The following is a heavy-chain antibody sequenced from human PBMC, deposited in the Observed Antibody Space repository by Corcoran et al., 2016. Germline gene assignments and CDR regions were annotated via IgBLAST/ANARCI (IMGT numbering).Heavy chain of an antibody. CDR1: GYTFTSYG. J-gene: IGHJ5*02. CDR3: ARDMSGILTGYLGESNWFDP. CDR2: ISAYNGNT. Sequence: QVQLVQSGAEVKKPGASVKVSCKASGYTFTSYGISWVRQAPGQGLEWMGWISAYNGNTNYAQKLQGRVTMTTDTSTSTAYMELRSLRSDDTAVYYWARDMSGILTGYLGESNWFDPWGQGTLVTVSS. V-gene: IGHV1-18*01. D-gene: IGHD3-9*01.